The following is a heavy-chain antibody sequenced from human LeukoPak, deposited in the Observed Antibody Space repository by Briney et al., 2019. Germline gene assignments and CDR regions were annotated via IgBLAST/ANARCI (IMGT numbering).Heavy chain of an antibody. D-gene: IGHD2-2*01. CDR3: ARDLGYCSSTSCYRLPNWFDP. CDR2: IYYSGST. V-gene: IGHV4-30-4*02. CDR1: GGSISSGDYY. J-gene: IGHJ5*02. Sequence: SETLSLTCTVSGGSISSGDYYWSWIRQPPGKGLEWIGYIYYSGSTYYNPSLKSRVTISVDTSKNQFSLKLSSVTAADTAVYYCARDLGYCSSTSCYRLPNWFDPWGQGTLVTVSS.